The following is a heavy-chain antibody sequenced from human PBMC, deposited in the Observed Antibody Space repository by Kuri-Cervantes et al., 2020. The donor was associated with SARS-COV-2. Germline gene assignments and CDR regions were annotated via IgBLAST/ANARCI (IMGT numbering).Heavy chain of an antibody. J-gene: IGHJ3*02. CDR3: ATKPPGVNDAFDI. D-gene: IGHD1-14*01. Sequence: GGSLRLSCAASGFTFSSYGMHWVRQAPGKGLEWVAFIRYDGSNKYYADSVKGRFTISRDNSKNTLYLQMNSLRAEDTAVYYCATKPPGVNDAFDIWGQGTMVTV. V-gene: IGHV3-30*02. CDR2: IRYDGSNK. CDR1: GFTFSSYG.